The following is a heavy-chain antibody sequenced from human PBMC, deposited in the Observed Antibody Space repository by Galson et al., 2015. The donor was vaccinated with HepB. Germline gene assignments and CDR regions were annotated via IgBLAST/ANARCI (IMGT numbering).Heavy chain of an antibody. Sequence: SLRLSCAASGFTFSSYAMHWVRQAPGKGLEWVAVISYDGSNTYYADSVKGRFTISRDNSKNTLYLQMNSLRAEDTAVYYCARDPSLGEFLWYYFMDVWGKGTTVTVSS. CDR3: ARDPSLGEFLWYYFMDV. CDR2: ISYDGSNT. D-gene: IGHD3-10*01. CDR1: GFTFSSYA. J-gene: IGHJ6*03. V-gene: IGHV3-30-3*01.